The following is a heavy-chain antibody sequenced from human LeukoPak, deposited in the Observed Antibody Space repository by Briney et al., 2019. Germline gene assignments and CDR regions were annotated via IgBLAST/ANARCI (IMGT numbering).Heavy chain of an antibody. CDR2: INHSGST. J-gene: IGHJ4*02. CDR3: ARGVDGYYFDY. V-gene: IGHV4-34*01. Sequence: PSETLSLTCAVYGGSFSGYYWSWIRQPPGEGLEWIGEINHSGSTNYNPSLKSRVTISVDTSKNQFSLKLSSVTAADTAVYYCARGVDGYYFDYWGQGTLVTVSS. CDR1: GGSFSGYY.